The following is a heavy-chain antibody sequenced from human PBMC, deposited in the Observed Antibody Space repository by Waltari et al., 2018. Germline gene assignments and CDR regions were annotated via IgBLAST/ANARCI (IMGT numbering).Heavy chain of an antibody. CDR2: ILYSGTT. J-gene: IGHJ5*02. D-gene: IGHD2-15*01. CDR1: GGSIRVTHYY. CDR3: ARGLCADVANCYSGTNNFFDP. Sequence: QLQLQESGPGLVKPSETLSLTCVVSGGSIRVTHYYWGWIRQPPGKGLEWIASILYSGTTYYNPSLMRRVSISVDTSQNQFSLRLSSLTAADTAIYYCARGLCADVANCYSGTNNFFDPWGQGTLVTVSS. V-gene: IGHV4-39*01.